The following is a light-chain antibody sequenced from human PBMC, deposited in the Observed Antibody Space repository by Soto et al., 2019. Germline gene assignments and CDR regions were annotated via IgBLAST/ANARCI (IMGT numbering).Light chain of an antibody. CDR1: QSVSSY. Sequence: EILLTQSPATLAFAPGERSTLSWRASQSVSSYLAWYQQKPGQAPRLLIYDASNRATGIPARFSGSGSGTDFTLTISSLEPEDFAVYYCQQRSNWPATFGQGTKVDIK. CDR2: DAS. CDR3: QQRSNWPAT. J-gene: IGKJ1*01. V-gene: IGKV3-11*01.